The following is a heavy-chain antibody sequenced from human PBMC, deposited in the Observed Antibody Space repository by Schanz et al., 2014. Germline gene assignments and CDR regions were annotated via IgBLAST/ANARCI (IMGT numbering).Heavy chain of an antibody. V-gene: IGHV1-46*02. CDR2: VNPSVRGT. J-gene: IGHJ4*02. CDR3: AKDGRLPYYGTGSDFDY. CDR1: GGTFNSYT. Sequence: QVQLVQSGAEVKKPGSSMKVSCKASGGTFNSYTINWVRQAPGQGLEWMGIVNPSVRGTHFAREFQGRVTVTSDTSTSTVYMELSGLRSEDTAVYYCAKDGRLPYYGTGSDFDYWGQGTLVAVSS. D-gene: IGHD3-22*01.